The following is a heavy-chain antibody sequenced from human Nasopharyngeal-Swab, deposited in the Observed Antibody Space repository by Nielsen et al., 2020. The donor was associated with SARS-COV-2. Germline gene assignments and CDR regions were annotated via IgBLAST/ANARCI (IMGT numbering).Heavy chain of an antibody. Sequence: GESLKISCQGSGYSFTSYWIGWVRQKPGKGLEWMGRIDPSDSYTNYSPSFQGHVTISADKSISTAYLQWSSLKASDTAMYICARWVVDCSSTNCHYYFDYWGQGTLVTVSS. J-gene: IGHJ4*02. CDR1: GYSFTSYW. CDR3: ARWVVDCSSTNCHYYFDY. D-gene: IGHD2-2*01. CDR2: IDPSDSYT. V-gene: IGHV5-10-1*01.